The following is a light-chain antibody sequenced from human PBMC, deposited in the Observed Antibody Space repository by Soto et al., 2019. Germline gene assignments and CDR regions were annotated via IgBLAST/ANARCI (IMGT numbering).Light chain of an antibody. CDR1: QSVSSSY. Sequence: ESLLAQSPFTLSSSPGGIATLPCRASQSVSSSYLAWYQQKPGQPPRLLIYGASSRATGTPGRFSGSGSGTDFTLTITRLEPEDFAVYYCQQYGSSGTFGQGTKVDIK. CDR2: GAS. J-gene: IGKJ1*01. V-gene: IGKV3-20*01. CDR3: QQYGSSGT.